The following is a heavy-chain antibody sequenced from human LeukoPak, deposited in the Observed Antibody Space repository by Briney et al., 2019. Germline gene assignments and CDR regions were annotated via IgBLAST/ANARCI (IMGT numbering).Heavy chain of an antibody. CDR3: ARDPNYYDSSGYYYSNWFDP. D-gene: IGHD3-22*01. V-gene: IGHV3-21*01. J-gene: IGHJ5*02. Sequence: PGGSLRLSCAASGFTFSSYSMNWVRQAPGKGLEWISSISSSSSYIYYADSVKGRFTISRDNAKNSLYLQMNSLRVEDTAVYYCARDPNYYDSSGYYYSNWFDPWGQGTLVTVSS. CDR1: GFTFSSYS. CDR2: ISSSSSYI.